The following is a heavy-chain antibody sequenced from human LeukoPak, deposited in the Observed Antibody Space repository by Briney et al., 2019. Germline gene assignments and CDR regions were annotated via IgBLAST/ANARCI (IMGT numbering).Heavy chain of an antibody. CDR3: ARHARGYSYGWVFWFDP. D-gene: IGHD5-18*01. Sequence: PSETLSLTCTVSGGSISSYYWSWIRQPAGKGLEWIGRIYTSGSTNYNPSLKSRVTMSVDTSKNQFSLKLSSVTAADTAVYYCARHARGYSYGWVFWFDPWGQGTLVTVSS. CDR1: GGSISSYY. CDR2: IYTSGST. V-gene: IGHV4-4*07. J-gene: IGHJ5*02.